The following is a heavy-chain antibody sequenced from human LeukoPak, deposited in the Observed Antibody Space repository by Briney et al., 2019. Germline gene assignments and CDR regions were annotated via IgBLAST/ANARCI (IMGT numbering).Heavy chain of an antibody. D-gene: IGHD6-25*01. CDR3: ARGCCGYRSWFDP. Sequence: SETLSLTCTVSGDSISSNYFSSNLFHWGWLRQPPGEGLEWIGSIYYSGTTYYNPSLKSRVTISVDTSKNQFSLKLTSVTAADTAVYYCARGCCGYRSWFDPWGQGTLVTVSS. CDR1: GDSISSNYFSSNLFH. V-gene: IGHV4-39*07. CDR2: IYYSGTT. J-gene: IGHJ5*02.